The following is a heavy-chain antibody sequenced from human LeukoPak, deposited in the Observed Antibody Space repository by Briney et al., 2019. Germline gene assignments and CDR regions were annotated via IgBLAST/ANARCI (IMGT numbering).Heavy chain of an antibody. V-gene: IGHV4-59*01. CDR1: GGSISSYY. Sequence: SETVSLTCTVSGGSISSYYWSWIRQTPGKGLEWSGYFYYSGSTNYNPSLKGRLTISVDTSKNQFSLKLSSVTAADTAVYYCARVQKGRGVTSAFDIWGQGTMVTVSS. J-gene: IGHJ3*02. CDR3: ARVQKGRGVTSAFDI. D-gene: IGHD3-10*01. CDR2: FYYSGST.